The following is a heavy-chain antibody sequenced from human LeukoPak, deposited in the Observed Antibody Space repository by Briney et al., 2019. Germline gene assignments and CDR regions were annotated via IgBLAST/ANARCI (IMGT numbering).Heavy chain of an antibody. V-gene: IGHV3-66*01. CDR2: IDSGGST. J-gene: IGHJ4*02. CDR3: ATGERMVRGDGVDY. Sequence: GGSLRLSCAASGLTVRNNYMGWVRQAPGEGLGWVSVIDSGGSTYYADSVKGRFAIPRDNSKNTLYLQMNSLRAEDTAVYFCATGERMVRGDGVDYWGQGTLVTVSS. CDR1: GLTVRNNY. D-gene: IGHD3-10*01.